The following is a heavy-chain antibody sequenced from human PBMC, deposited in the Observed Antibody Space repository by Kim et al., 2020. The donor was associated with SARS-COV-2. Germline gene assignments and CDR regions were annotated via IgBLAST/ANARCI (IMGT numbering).Heavy chain of an antibody. V-gene: IGHV5-10-1*01. J-gene: IGHJ6*02. Sequence: APSTKYTPSFHGHVIISADRSINTAYLQWSSLKASDTAIYYCGRRAAMDAWGQGTTVTVSS. CDR3: GRRAAMDA. CDR2: APST.